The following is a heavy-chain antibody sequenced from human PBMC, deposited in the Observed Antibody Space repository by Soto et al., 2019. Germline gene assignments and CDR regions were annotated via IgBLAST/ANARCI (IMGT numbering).Heavy chain of an antibody. CDR3: ARDPGQDEAMDY. J-gene: IGHJ4*02. CDR2: IWHDGKNK. CDR1: GFAFSAFA. Sequence: QVQVVESGGGVVQPGESLRLSCAASGFAFSAFAMHWVRQAPAKGLEWVAVIWHDGKNKDYADYAKGRFTISRDNSRNILYLEMNSLRVEDTAVYYCARDPGQDEAMDYWGQGTLVTVSS. V-gene: IGHV3-33*01.